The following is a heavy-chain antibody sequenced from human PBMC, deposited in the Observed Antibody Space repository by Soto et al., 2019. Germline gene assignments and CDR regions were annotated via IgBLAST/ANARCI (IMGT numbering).Heavy chain of an antibody. D-gene: IGHD6-13*01. CDR2: IYSGGST. V-gene: IGHV3-66*01. CDR1: GFTVSSNY. J-gene: IGHJ6*03. CDR3: ATQEAAANYYYYYMDV. Sequence: GGSLRLSCAASGFTVSSNYMSWVRQAPGKGLEWVSVIYSGGSTYYADSVKGRFTISRDNSKNTLYLQMNSLGAEDTAVYYCATQEAAANYYYYYMDVWGKGTTVTVSS.